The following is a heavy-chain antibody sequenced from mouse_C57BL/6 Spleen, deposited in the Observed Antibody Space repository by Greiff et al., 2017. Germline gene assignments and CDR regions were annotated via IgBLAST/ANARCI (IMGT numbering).Heavy chain of an antibody. CDR3: ARNGNYGNYYAMDY. D-gene: IGHD2-1*01. CDR2: ISYDGSN. Sequence: ESGPGLVKPSQSLSLTCSVTGYSITSGYYWNWIRQFPGNKLEWMGYISYDGSNNYNPSLKNRISITRDTSKNQFFLKLNSVTTEDTAKYYCARNGNYGNYYAMDYWGQGTSVTVSS. V-gene: IGHV3-6*01. CDR1: GYSITSGYY. J-gene: IGHJ4*01.